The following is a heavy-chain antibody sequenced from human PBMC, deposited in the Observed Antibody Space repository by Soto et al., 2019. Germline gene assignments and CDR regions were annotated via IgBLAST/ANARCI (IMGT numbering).Heavy chain of an antibody. Sequence: QVQLVQSGAEMKKPGSSVKVSCQASGGTFSSYGINWVRQAPGRGLEWMGGIIPVLGTTNYAQKLQGRVTITADKSTTTAYMELSSLRSEDTAVYYCARARYYYDGSGHYYLDYWGQGTLVTVSS. CDR1: GGTFSSYG. CDR3: ARARYYYDGSGHYYLDY. J-gene: IGHJ4*02. CDR2: IIPVLGTT. V-gene: IGHV1-69*06. D-gene: IGHD3-22*01.